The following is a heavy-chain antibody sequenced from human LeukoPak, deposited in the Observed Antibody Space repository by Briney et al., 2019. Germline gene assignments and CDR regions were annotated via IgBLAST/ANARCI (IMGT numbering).Heavy chain of an antibody. D-gene: IGHD2/OR15-2a*01. J-gene: IGHJ3*02. Sequence: GASVKVSCKASGGTFSSYAISWVRQAPGQGLEWMGGIIPIFGTANYAQKFQGRVTITADESTSTAYMELSSLRSEDTAVYYCARGGAYSNIIDAFDIWGQGTMVTVSS. V-gene: IGHV1-69*13. CDR2: IIPIFGTA. CDR3: ARGGAYSNIIDAFDI. CDR1: GGTFSSYA.